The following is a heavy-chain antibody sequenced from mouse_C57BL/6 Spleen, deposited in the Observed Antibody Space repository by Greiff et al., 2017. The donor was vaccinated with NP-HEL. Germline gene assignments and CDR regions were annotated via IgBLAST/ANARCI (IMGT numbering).Heavy chain of an antibody. CDR2: ISDGGSYT. Sequence: DVMLVESGGGLVKPGGSLKLSCAASGFTFSSYAMSWVRQTPEKRLEWVATISDGGSYTYYSDNLKGRFTISKDNAKNNLYLQMSHLKSEDTAMYYCARDPLTGTDYWGQGTTLTVSS. CDR1: GFTFSSYA. D-gene: IGHD4-1*01. V-gene: IGHV5-4*01. CDR3: ARDPLTGTDY. J-gene: IGHJ2*01.